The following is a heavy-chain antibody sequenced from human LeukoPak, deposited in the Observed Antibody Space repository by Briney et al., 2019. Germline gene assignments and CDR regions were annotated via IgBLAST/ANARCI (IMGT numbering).Heavy chain of an antibody. V-gene: IGHV3-23*01. CDR2: ISGSDPGT. CDR3: ARGRTTYDAFDI. Sequence: PGASLRLSCVASGFTFSTYAMSWLRRAPGKGLEWVSAISGSDPGTYYADSVKGRFTVSRDNAKNSLYLQMNSLRAEDTAVYYCARGRTTYDAFDIWGQGTMVTVSS. D-gene: IGHD4-17*01. CDR1: GFTFSTYA. J-gene: IGHJ3*02.